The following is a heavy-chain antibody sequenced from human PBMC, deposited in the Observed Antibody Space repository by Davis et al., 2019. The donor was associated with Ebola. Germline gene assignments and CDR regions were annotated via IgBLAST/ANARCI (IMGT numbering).Heavy chain of an antibody. D-gene: IGHD2-15*01. CDR3: ARMGYCSGGSCYLSDYYYYGMDV. V-gene: IGHV1-18*01. CDR2: SSAYIGIP. J-gene: IGHJ6*02. Sequence: ASVKVSCKASGYTFTSYGISWVRQAPGQGLEWLGSSSAYIGIPNSAQKLQGRVTMTTETSTRTAYMELRSLRSDDTAVYYCARMGYCSGGSCYLSDYYYYGMDVWGQGTTVTVSS. CDR1: GYTFTSYG.